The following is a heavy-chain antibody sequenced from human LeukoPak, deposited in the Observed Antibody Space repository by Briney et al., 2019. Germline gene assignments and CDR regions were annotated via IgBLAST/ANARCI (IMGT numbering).Heavy chain of an antibody. Sequence: PSETLSLTCTVSGDSISSGDYYWSWIRQPAGKGLEWIGRIYTSGSAIYNPSLKSRVTMSVDTSKNQFSLKLSSVTAADTAVYYCARVTYGDYYFDFWGQGTLVTVSS. CDR3: ARVTYGDYYFDF. D-gene: IGHD4-17*01. CDR2: IYTSGSA. V-gene: IGHV4-61*02. J-gene: IGHJ4*02. CDR1: GDSISSGDYY.